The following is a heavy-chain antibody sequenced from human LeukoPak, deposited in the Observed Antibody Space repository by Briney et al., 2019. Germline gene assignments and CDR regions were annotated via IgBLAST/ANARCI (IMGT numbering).Heavy chain of an antibody. J-gene: IGHJ4*02. CDR3: ARGDGYNDFDY. CDR1: GHTLSRYY. CDR2: INPNSGGT. D-gene: IGHD5-24*01. V-gene: IGHV1-2*02. Sequence: GLSVGVGCMAEGHTLSRYYIYWVRQYHEKGLEWMGWINPNSGGTNYAQKFQGRVTMTRDTSISTAYMELSRLRSDDTAVYYCARGDGYNDFDYWGQGTLVTVSS.